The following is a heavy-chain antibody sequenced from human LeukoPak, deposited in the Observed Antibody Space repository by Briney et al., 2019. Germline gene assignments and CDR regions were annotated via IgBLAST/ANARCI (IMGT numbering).Heavy chain of an antibody. V-gene: IGHV4-39*07. CDR1: GDSIRSTSYY. CDR2: SYYTGNT. J-gene: IGHJ4*02. CDR3: ARDRYSGYEPLFDY. Sequence: SETLSLTCTVSGDSIRSTSYYWGWIRQLPGKGLEWIGTSYYTGNTYYNPSLKSRVTISVDTSKKQFSLKLNSVTAADTAVYYCARDRYSGYEPLFDYWGQGILVTVSS. D-gene: IGHD5-12*01.